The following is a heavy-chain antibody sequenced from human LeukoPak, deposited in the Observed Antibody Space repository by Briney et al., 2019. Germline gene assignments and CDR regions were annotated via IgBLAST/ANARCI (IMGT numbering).Heavy chain of an antibody. J-gene: IGHJ4*02. CDR1: GGSISSSSYY. CDR2: IYYSGST. Sequence: PSETLSLTCTVSGGSISSSSYYWGWIRQPPGKGLEWIGSIYYSGSTYYNPSLKSRVTISVDTSKNQFSLKLSSVTAADTAVYYCASLITYYYDSSGQKDYWGQGTLVIVSS. V-gene: IGHV4-39*01. CDR3: ASLITYYYDSSGQKDY. D-gene: IGHD3-22*01.